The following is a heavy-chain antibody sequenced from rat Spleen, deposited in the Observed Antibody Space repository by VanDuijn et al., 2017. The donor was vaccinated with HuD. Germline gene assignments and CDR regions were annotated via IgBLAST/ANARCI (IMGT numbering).Heavy chain of an antibody. CDR2: LSYAVGRI. Sequence: EVQLVESYVGLVQPGRSLFFSCAASFFTFSASYMAFVRQAPTKGLAWVAPLSYAVGRIFYRDSVKGRFTISSDNTKSALYLQMNSLRSEDMATYYCARQDYGYNDYWGQGVMVTVSS. J-gene: IGHJ2*01. CDR1: FFTFSASY. V-gene: IGHV5-22*01. CDR3: ARQDYGYNDY. D-gene: IGHD1-9*01.